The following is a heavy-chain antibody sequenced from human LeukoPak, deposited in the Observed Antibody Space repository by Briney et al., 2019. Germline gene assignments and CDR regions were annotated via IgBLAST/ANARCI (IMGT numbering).Heavy chain of an antibody. D-gene: IGHD3-3*01. J-gene: IGHJ4*02. CDR3: ASWAGNTQSDSWSGPFDY. CDR1: GLTFSNLK. V-gene: IGHV3-48*03. Sequence: PGGSLRLSCAVSGLTFSNLKMNWVRKAPGKGLEWVSYISAGGRTTFYADSVTGRFTISRDNAKNSLYLQMSSLRVEDTAVYYCASWAGNTQSDSWSGPFDYWGQGSLVTVSS. CDR2: ISAGGRTT.